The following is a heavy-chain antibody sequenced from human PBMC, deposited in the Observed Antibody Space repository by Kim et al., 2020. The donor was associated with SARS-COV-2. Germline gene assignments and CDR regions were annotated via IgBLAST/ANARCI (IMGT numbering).Heavy chain of an antibody. CDR3: ARGRAELWFGGLFARWFDP. D-gene: IGHD3-10*01. J-gene: IGHJ5*02. Sequence: GESLKISCKGSGYSFTSYWIGWVRQMPGKGLEWMGIIYPGDSDTRYSPSFQGQATISADKSISTAYLQWSSLKAWDTDMYYCARGRAELWFGGLFARWFDPWGQGTLVTVSS. V-gene: IGHV5-51*01. CDR2: IYPGDSDT. CDR1: GYSFTSYW.